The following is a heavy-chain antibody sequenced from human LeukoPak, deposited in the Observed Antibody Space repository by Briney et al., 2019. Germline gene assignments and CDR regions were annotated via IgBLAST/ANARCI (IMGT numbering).Heavy chain of an antibody. CDR3: AKGRTNDY. V-gene: IGHV3-23*01. Sequence: SGGSLRLPCAASGFTFSTYAMSWVRQTPEKGLEWVSAISDTGGNAFYADSVKGRFTISRDNSKNTLYLQMNSLRAEDTAIYNCAKGRTNDYWGQGTLVTVSS. CDR1: GFTFSTYA. CDR2: ISDTGGNA. D-gene: IGHD1/OR15-1a*01. J-gene: IGHJ4*02.